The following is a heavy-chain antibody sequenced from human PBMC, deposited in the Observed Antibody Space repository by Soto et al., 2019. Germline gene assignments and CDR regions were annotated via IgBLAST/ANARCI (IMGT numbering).Heavy chain of an antibody. Sequence: QVQLVQSGAELKKPGSSVRVSCKISGDSFSSYAISWVRQAPGEGLEWVGDIIPIFETANYAQKFQGRVTITAVESTTTAYMEVTRLRPEDTAIFYCAASDSSSWQHDYWGQGTLITVSS. D-gene: IGHD6-13*01. CDR1: GDSFSSYA. CDR3: AASDSSSWQHDY. CDR2: IIPIFETA. J-gene: IGHJ4*02. V-gene: IGHV1-69*01.